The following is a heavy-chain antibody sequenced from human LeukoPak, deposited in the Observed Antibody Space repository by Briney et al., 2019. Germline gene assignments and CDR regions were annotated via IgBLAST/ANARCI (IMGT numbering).Heavy chain of an antibody. Sequence: SETLSFTCTVSGGSISSHYWSWIRQPPGKGLEWIGYIYYSGSTNYNPSLKSRVTISVDTSKNQFSLKLSSVTAADTAVYYCARSDSSGYFDWFDPWGQGTLVTVSS. V-gene: IGHV4-59*11. D-gene: IGHD3-22*01. CDR3: ARSDSSGYFDWFDP. J-gene: IGHJ5*02. CDR1: GGSISSHY. CDR2: IYYSGST.